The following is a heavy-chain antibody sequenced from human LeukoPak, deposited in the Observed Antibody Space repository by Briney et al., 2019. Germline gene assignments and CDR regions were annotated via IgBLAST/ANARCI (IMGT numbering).Heavy chain of an antibody. CDR1: GFTFSSYA. Sequence: GRSMRLSRAASGFTFSSYAMHWVRQAPGKGLEWVEGISYEGSNKYYADSVKGRFTISRDNSKTPLYLKMNSLRAEDTAVYSGARDPFYSNPHVASRGQGTLVTASS. CDR2: ISYEGSNK. V-gene: IGHV3-30-3*01. D-gene: IGHD4-11*01. CDR3: ARDPFYSNPHVAS. J-gene: IGHJ4*02.